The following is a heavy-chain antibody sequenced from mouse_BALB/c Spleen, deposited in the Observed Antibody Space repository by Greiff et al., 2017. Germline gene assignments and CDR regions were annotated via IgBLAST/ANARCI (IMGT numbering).Heavy chain of an antibody. CDR2: INPNNGGT. J-gene: IGHJ4*01. D-gene: IGHD5-5*01. CDR1: GYTFTDYN. CDR3: ARFSYLYYAMDY. V-gene: IGHV1-18*01. Sequence: SGPELVKPGASVKIPCKASGYTFTDYNMDWVKQSHGKSLEWIGDINPNNGGTIYNQKFKGKATLTVDKSSSTAYMELRSLTSEDTAVYYCARFSYLYYAMDYWGQGTSVTVSS.